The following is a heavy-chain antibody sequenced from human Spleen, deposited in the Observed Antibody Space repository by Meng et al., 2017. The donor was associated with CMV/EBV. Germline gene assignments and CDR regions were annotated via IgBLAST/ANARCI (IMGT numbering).Heavy chain of an antibody. Sequence: GYFSSYYWGWLRQPPGKGLEWSGEINHSGTTNYNASLNSRVTISLDTSKNQFSLKLNSVTAADTAVYYCARRETYDFWSGGGWFDPWGQGTLVTVSS. V-gene: IGHV4-34*01. CDR3: ARRETYDFWSGGGWFDP. CDR1: GYFSSYY. J-gene: IGHJ5*02. CDR2: INHSGTT. D-gene: IGHD3-3*01.